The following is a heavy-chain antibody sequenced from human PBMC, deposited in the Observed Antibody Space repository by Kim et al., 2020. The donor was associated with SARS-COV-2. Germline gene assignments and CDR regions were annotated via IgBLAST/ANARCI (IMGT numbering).Heavy chain of an antibody. CDR1: GYSFTSYW. CDR3: ASPSSGWTSVGDYGMDV. V-gene: IGHV5-51*01. J-gene: IGHJ6*02. CDR2: IYPGDSDT. D-gene: IGHD6-19*01. Sequence: GESLKISCKGSGYSFTSYWIGWVRQMPGKGLEWMGIIYPGDSDTRYSPSFQGQVTISADKSISTAYLQWSSLKASDTAMYYCASPSSGWTSVGDYGMDVWGQGTTVTVSS.